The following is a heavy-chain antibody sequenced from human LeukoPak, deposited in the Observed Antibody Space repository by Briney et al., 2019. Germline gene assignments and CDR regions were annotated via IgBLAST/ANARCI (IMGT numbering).Heavy chain of an antibody. D-gene: IGHD3-10*01. CDR1: GGSISRHY. V-gene: IGHV4-59*11. CDR2: IYYSGST. J-gene: IGHJ4*02. CDR3: ARVRTAWFGEYLGFDY. Sequence: SETLSLTCTVSGGSISRHYWSWIRQPPGKGLEWIGYIYYSGSTNYNPSLKSRVTISVDTSKNQFSLKLSSVTAADTAVYYCARVRTAWFGEYLGFDYWGQGTLVTVSS.